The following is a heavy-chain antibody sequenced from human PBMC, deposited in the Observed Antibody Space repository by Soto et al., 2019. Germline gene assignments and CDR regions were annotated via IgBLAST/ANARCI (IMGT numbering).Heavy chain of an antibody. J-gene: IGHJ4*02. V-gene: IGHV3-23*01. Sequence: TGGSLRLSCAASGFTFSSYAMSCVRQAPGKGLEWVSAISGSGGSTYYADSVKGRFTISRDNSKNTLYLQMNSLRAEDTAVYYCAKSRGSSGYYYTEYWGQGTMVTVSS. CDR1: GFTFSSYA. D-gene: IGHD3-22*01. CDR2: ISGSGGST. CDR3: AKSRGSSGYYYTEY.